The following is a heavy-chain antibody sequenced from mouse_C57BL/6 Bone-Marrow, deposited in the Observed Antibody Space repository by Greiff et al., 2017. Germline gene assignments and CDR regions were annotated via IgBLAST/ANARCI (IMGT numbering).Heavy chain of an antibody. CDR3: ARSDGYLYYFDY. D-gene: IGHD2-3*01. CDR2: IWTGGGT. J-gene: IGHJ2*01. CDR1: GFSLTSYA. Sequence: VQGVESGPGLVAPSQSLSITCTVSGFSLTSYAISWVRQPPGKGLEWLGVIWTGGGTHYNSALKSRLSISKDNSKSQVFLKMNSLQTDDTARYYCARSDGYLYYFDYWGQGTTLTVSS. V-gene: IGHV2-9-1*01.